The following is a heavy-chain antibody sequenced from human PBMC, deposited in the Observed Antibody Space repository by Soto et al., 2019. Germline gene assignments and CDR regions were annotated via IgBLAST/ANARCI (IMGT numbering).Heavy chain of an antibody. CDR1: GGSVSSSSYY. D-gene: IGHD3-10*01. CDR2: FYYSGST. CDR3: ARPSVGAFDI. Sequence: QLQLQESGPGLVKPSETLSLTCSVSGGSVSSSSYYWGWIRQPPGKGLEWVGSFYYSGSTYYNPSLKSRVTIFVDTPKNQFSLKLTSVTASDTAVYYCARPSVGAFDIWGQGTMVTVSS. V-gene: IGHV4-39*01. J-gene: IGHJ3*02.